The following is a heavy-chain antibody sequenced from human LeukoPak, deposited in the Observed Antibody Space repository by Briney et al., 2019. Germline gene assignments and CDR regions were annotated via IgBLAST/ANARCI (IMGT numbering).Heavy chain of an antibody. Sequence: GGSLRLSCAASGFTFSNYAVNWVRQAPGKGLEWVSGVSGSGGSTYYADSVKGRFTISRDNSRNTLYLQTNSLRAEDTAVYYCAKMGTAVDQPTDYWGQGTLVTVSS. CDR3: AKMGTAVDQPTDY. CDR2: VSGSGGST. D-gene: IGHD6-19*01. CDR1: GFTFSNYA. J-gene: IGHJ4*02. V-gene: IGHV3-23*01.